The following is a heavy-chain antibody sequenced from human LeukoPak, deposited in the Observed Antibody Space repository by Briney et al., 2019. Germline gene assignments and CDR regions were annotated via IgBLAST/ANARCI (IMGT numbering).Heavy chain of an antibody. V-gene: IGHV4-34*01. CDR2: INHSGST. D-gene: IGHD7-27*01. CDR1: GGSFSRYY. CDR3: ASPRLGGAFDI. J-gene: IGHJ3*02. Sequence: SETLSLTYALYGGSFSRYYWSWIRQPPGKGQEWLGEINHSGSTNYNPSLKSRVTISVDTSKNQFSLKLSSVTAADTAVYYCASPRLGGAFDIWGQGTMVTVSS.